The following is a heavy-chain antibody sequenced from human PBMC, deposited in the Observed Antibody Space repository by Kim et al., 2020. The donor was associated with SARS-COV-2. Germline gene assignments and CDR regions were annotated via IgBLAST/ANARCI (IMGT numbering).Heavy chain of an antibody. D-gene: IGHD1-1*01. Sequence: GGSLRLSCAASGFTFRSYWMSWVRQAPGKGLEWVANINEDGSERYYVDSVKGRFTVSRDGAKSSLFLQMNSLRAEDTAVYYCARGRWAYILWGQGTLVTVSS. V-gene: IGHV3-7*01. J-gene: IGHJ4*02. CDR1: GFTFRSYW. CDR2: INEDGSER. CDR3: ARGRWAYIL.